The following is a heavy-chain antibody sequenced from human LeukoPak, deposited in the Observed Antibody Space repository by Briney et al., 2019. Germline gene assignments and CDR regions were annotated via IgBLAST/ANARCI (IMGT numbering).Heavy chain of an antibody. V-gene: IGHV3-74*01. CDR2: IIGDGTGR. Sequence: GGSLRLSCAASGFTFSSHWMHWVRQAPGMGLVRVARIIGDGTGRNYADSIEGRFTISRDNAKNMLYLQMDSLRAEDTGIYYCATGESAPRNDYWGQGTLVTVSS. D-gene: IGHD6-25*01. J-gene: IGHJ4*02. CDR3: ATGESAPRNDY. CDR1: GFTFSSHW.